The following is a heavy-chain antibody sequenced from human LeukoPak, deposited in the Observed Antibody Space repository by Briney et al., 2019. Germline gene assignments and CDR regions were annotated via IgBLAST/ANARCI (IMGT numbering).Heavy chain of an antibody. CDR2: ISSSGTYT. V-gene: IGHV3-21*01. CDR1: GLSFSLYY. J-gene: IGHJ6*02. CDR3: AGGPNGGGWIGDV. Sequence: GGSLRLSCAASGLSFSLYYMNWVRQAPGKGLEWVSGISSSGTYTYYADSLRGRFTISRDNANNSLYLQMNSLRAEDTAVYYCAGGPNGGGWIGDVWGQGTTVTVSS. D-gene: IGHD3-16*01.